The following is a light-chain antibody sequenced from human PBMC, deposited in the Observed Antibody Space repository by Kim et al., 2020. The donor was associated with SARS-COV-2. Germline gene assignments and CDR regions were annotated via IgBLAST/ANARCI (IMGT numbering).Light chain of an antibody. V-gene: IGKV1-8*01. CDR3: QQYYRYPLT. Sequence: AIRMTQSPSSFSASTGDRVTITCRASQGISSYLAWYQQKPGKAPKLLIYAASTLQSGVPSRFSGSGSGTDFPLTISCLQSEDFATYYCQQYYRYPLTFGGRTKVDIK. CDR2: AAS. J-gene: IGKJ4*01. CDR1: QGISSY.